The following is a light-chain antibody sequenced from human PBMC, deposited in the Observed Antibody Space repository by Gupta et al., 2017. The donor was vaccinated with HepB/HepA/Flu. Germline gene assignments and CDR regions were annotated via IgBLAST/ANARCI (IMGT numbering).Light chain of an antibody. Sequence: DIQMTQSPSSLSASVGDRVTITCRASQNISNYLNWFQQKPGKAPKLLIYGASSLQTGVPSRFSGSGSETDFTLTISRRQPEDFATYYCQQSYSVPFTFGPGTKVDIK. V-gene: IGKV1-39*01. CDR1: QNISNY. CDR3: QQSYSVPFT. CDR2: GAS. J-gene: IGKJ3*01.